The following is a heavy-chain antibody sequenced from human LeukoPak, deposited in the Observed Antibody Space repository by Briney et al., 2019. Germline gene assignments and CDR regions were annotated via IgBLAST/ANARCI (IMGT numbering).Heavy chain of an antibody. V-gene: IGHV4-39*01. J-gene: IGHJ4*02. D-gene: IGHD3-22*01. CDR1: GGSISSSSYY. CDR2: IYYSGST. Sequence: PSETLSLTCTVSGGSISSSSYYWGWIRQPPGKGLEWIGSIYYSGSTYYNPSLKSRVTISVDTSKNQFSLKLSSVTAADTAVYYCASTPHYYDSSGYHSAYFDYWGQETLVTVSS. CDR3: ASTPHYYDSSGYHSAYFDY.